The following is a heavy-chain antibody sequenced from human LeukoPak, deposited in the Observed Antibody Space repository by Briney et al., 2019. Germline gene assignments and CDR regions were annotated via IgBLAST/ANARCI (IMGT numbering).Heavy chain of an antibody. CDR1: GYTFTGYY. V-gene: IGHV1-2*02. CDR2: INPNSGGT. D-gene: IGHD1-26*01. Sequence: ASVKVSCKASGYTFTGYYMHWVRQAPGQGLEWMGWINPNSGGTNYAQKFQGRVTMTRDTSTSTAYMELSRLRSDDTAVYYRARVSPVGATAGGWFDPWGQGTLVTVSS. CDR3: ARVSPVGATAGGWFDP. J-gene: IGHJ5*02.